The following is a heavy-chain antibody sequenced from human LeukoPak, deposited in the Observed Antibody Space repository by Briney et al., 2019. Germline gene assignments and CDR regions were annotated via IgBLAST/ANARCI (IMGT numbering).Heavy chain of an antibody. V-gene: IGHV1-69*06. D-gene: IGHD5-24*01. CDR2: IIPIFGAP. CDR3: ARVADGSATKVDYFDY. CDR1: GDTLSTIA. J-gene: IGHJ4*02. Sequence: ASVKVSCKASGDTLSTIAISWVRQAPGQGLEWMGGIIPIFGAPNYAQKFQGRVTITADKSTSTAYMELSSLRSEDTAVYYCARVADGSATKVDYFDYWGQGTLVTVSS.